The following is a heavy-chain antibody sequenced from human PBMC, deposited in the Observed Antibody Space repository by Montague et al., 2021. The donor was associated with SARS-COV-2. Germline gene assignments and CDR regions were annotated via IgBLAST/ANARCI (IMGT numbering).Heavy chain of an antibody. V-gene: IGHV2-5*02. CDR2: IYWDDDN. CDR3: AHRLARHYDINAHLWWPFDY. Sequence: PALVKPTQTLTLTCTFSGFSPSTSGVGVGCIRQPPGKALEWLAIIYWDDDNRSSPSLTTRLTITKYTSKNQVVLTMTNMDPVDTVTYYCAHRLARHYDINAHLWWPFDYWGQGTLVTVSS. D-gene: IGHD3-22*01. CDR1: GFSPSTSGVG. J-gene: IGHJ4*02.